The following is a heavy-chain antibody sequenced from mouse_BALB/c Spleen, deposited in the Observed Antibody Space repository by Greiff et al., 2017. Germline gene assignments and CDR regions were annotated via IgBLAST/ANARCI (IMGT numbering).Heavy chain of an antibody. V-gene: IGHV14-3*02. J-gene: IGHJ4*01. D-gene: IGHD2-2*01. Sequence: VQLQQSGAELVKPGASVKLSCTASGFNIKDSYMHWVKQRPEQGLEWIGRIDPANGNTKYDPKFQGKATITADTSSNTAYLQLSSLTSEDTAVYYGARYYGYAGYAIDYWGQGTSVTVSS. CDR2: IDPANGNT. CDR3: ARYYGYAGYAIDY. CDR1: GFNIKDSY.